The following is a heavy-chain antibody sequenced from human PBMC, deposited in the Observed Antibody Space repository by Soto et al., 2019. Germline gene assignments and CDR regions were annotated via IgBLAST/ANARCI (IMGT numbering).Heavy chain of an antibody. CDR1: GGSISSYY. D-gene: IGHD3-10*01. J-gene: IGHJ5*02. Sequence: SETLSLTCTVSGGSISSYYWSWIRQPPGKGLEWIGYIYYSGSTNYNPSLKSRVTISVDTSKNQFSLKLSSVTAADTAVYYCARASRFSADYYGSGSYYNEMMWSAPWGQGTLVPVSS. CDR3: ARASRFSADYYGSGSYYNEMMWSAP. CDR2: IYYSGST. V-gene: IGHV4-59*01.